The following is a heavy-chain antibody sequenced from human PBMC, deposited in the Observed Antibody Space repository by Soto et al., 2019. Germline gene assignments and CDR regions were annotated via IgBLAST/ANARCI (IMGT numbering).Heavy chain of an antibody. CDR3: ARDTARAMVRIYYGMDV. V-gene: IGHV3-33*01. CDR1: GFTFSSYG. Sequence: QVQLVESGGGVVQPGRSLRLSCAASGFTFSSYGMHWVRQAPGKGLEWVAVIWYDGSNKYYADSVKGRFTISRDNSNNTLYLQMNSLRVEDTAVYYCARDTARAMVRIYYGMDVWGQGTTVTVSS. CDR2: IWYDGSNK. D-gene: IGHD3-10*01. J-gene: IGHJ6*02.